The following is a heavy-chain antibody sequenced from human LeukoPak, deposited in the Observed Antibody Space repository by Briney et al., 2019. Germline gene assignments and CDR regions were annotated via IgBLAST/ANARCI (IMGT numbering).Heavy chain of an antibody. CDR1: RFTFGNYW. Sequence: GGSLRLSCVASRFTFGNYWMTWVRQAPGKGLDWVANIKEDGSEKYYVDSVKGRFTISRDNAKNSLYLQMNSLRAEDTAVYYCARGHDYANYMDVWGKGTTVTVSS. V-gene: IGHV3-7*01. D-gene: IGHD4-17*01. CDR3: ARGHDYANYMDV. CDR2: IKEDGSEK. J-gene: IGHJ6*03.